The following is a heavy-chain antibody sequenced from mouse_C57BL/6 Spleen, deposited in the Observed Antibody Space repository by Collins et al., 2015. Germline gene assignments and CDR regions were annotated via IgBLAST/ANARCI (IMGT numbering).Heavy chain of an antibody. CDR3: ARSGYLYNYAMDY. Sequence: EVQLQQSGAELVRPGSSVKMSCKTSGYTFTSYGINWVKQRPGQGLEWIGYIYIGNGYTDYNEKFKGKATLTSDTPSSTAYMQLSSLTSEDSAIYFCARSGYLYNYAMDYWGQGNLSHRLL. CDR2: IYIGNGYT. V-gene: IGHV1-58*01. D-gene: IGHD3-1*01. CDR1: GYTFTSYG. J-gene: IGHJ4*01.